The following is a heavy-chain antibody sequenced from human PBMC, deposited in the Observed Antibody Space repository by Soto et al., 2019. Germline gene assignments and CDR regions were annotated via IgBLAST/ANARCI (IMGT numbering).Heavy chain of an antibody. Sequence: QVQLQQWGAGLLKPSETLSLTCAVYGGSFSGYYWSWIRQPPGKGLEWIGEINHSGSTNYNPSLKSRVTISVDPSKNQFSLKLSSVTAADTAVYYCARGRWLRSSLDYWGQGTLVTVSS. V-gene: IGHV4-34*01. CDR2: INHSGST. J-gene: IGHJ4*02. CDR3: ARGRWLRSSLDY. CDR1: GGSFSGYY. D-gene: IGHD5-12*01.